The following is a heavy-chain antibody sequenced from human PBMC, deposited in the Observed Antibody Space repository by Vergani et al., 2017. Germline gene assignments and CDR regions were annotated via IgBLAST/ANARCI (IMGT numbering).Heavy chain of an antibody. V-gene: IGHV3-23*01. CDR1: GSPFSTYA. Sequence: EVKLLEPGGSLKQPGGSVRLSCAAPGSPFSTYAMHWVRQAPGKGLELVSALTGGGGSTYYAYSFKGRFIISRDNSRDTLYLQMNSLRPEDTATYYCVKVAGSYENFFNSWGQGTRVTFSS. CDR3: VKVAGSYENFFNS. D-gene: IGHD1-26*01. J-gene: IGHJ4*02. CDR2: LTGGGGST.